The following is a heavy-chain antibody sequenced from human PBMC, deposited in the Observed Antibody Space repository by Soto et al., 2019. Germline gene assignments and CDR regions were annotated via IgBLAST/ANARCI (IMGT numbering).Heavy chain of an antibody. CDR1: GYTFTSYA. CDR3: ARKGRTYDLDAFDI. Sequence: ASVKVSCKASGYTFTSYAMHWVRQAPGQRLERMGWINAGNGNTKYSQKFQGRVTITRDTSASTAYMELSSLRSEDTAVYYCARKGRTYDLDAFDIWGQGTMVTVS. J-gene: IGHJ3*02. CDR2: INAGNGNT. V-gene: IGHV1-3*01. D-gene: IGHD3-3*01.